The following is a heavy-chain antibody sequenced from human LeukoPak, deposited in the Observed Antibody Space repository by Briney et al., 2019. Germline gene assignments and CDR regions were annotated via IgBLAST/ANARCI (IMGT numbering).Heavy chain of an antibody. CDR2: IYHSGST. V-gene: IGHV4-59*12. CDR3: ARGDISVSSTSCSV. D-gene: IGHD2-2*01. CDR1: GGSISNYY. J-gene: IGHJ4*02. Sequence: SETLSLTCTVSGGSISNYYWSWVRQPPGKGLEWIGEIYHSGSTNYNPSLKSRLTISVDKSKNQFSLKLNSMTAADTAIYYCARGDISVSSTSCSVWGQGTLVTVSS.